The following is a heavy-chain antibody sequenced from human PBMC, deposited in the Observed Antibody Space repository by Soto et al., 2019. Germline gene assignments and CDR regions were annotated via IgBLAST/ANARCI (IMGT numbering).Heavy chain of an antibody. D-gene: IGHD2-2*01. V-gene: IGHV3-66*01. CDR1: GFTVSSNY. Sequence: GGSLRLSCAASGFTVSSNYMSWVRQAPGKGLEWVSVIYSGGSTYYADSVKGRFTISRDNSKNTLYLQMNSLRAEDTAVYYCARDGQYRPPWFDPWGQGTLVTVSS. CDR3: ARDGQYRPPWFDP. J-gene: IGHJ5*02. CDR2: IYSGGST.